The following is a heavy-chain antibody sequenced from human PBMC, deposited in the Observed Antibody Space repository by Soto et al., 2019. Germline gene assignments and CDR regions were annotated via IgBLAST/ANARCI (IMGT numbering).Heavy chain of an antibody. CDR2: IYHSGST. CDR1: GGSISSSNW. Sequence: QVQLQESGPGLVKPSGTLSLTCAVSGGSISSSNWWSWVRQPPGKGLEWIGEIYHSGSTNYNPSLKRRVTISVDKSKNQFSRKLSSVTAADTAVYYCAREGAIAVFSYYGMDVWGQGTTVTVSS. J-gene: IGHJ6*02. D-gene: IGHD6-19*01. CDR3: AREGAIAVFSYYGMDV. V-gene: IGHV4-4*02.